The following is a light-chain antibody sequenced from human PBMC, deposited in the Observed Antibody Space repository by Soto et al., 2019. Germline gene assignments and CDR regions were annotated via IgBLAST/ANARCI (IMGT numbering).Light chain of an antibody. CDR3: QQRSNWIT. CDR1: LSVNSY. CDR2: GSS. J-gene: IGKJ5*01. V-gene: IGKV3-11*01. Sequence: VLTQSPATLSLSPGERATLSCRASLSVNSYLAWYQQKPGQAPRLLIYGSSSRATGIPDRFSGSGSGTDFTLTISRLEPEDFAVYYCQQRSNWITFGQGTRLEIK.